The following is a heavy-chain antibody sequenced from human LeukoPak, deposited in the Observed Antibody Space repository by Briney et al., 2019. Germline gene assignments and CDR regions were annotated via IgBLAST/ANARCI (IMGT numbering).Heavy chain of an antibody. CDR1: GGSFSGYY. J-gene: IGHJ4*02. CDR2: INHSGST. Sequence: PSETLSLTCAVYGGSFSGYYWSWIRQPPGKGLEWIGEINHSGSTNYNPSLKSRVTISVDTSKNQFSLKLSSVTAADTAVYYCARHVYYYDSSAFDYWGQGTLVTVSS. V-gene: IGHV4-34*01. CDR3: ARHVYYYDSSAFDY. D-gene: IGHD3-22*01.